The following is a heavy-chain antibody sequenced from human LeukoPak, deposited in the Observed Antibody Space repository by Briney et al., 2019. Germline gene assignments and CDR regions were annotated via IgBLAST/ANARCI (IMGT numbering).Heavy chain of an antibody. V-gene: IGHV1-2*02. J-gene: IGHJ4*02. CDR2: INPNSGGT. Sequence: ASVKVSCKASGYTFTGYYMHWVRQAPGQGLEWMGWINPNSGGTNYAQKFQGRVTMTRDTSISTAYMELSRLRSDDTAVYYCARVMVRGVNVIDYWGQGTLVTVSS. CDR3: ARVMVRGVNVIDY. CDR1: GYTFTGYY. D-gene: IGHD3-10*01.